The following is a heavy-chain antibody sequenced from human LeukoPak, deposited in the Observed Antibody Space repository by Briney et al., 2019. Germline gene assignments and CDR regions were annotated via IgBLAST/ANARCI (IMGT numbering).Heavy chain of an antibody. CDR1: GFTFGDYA. CDR3: TRDRGVRFLEWSYYYYMDV. V-gene: IGHV3-49*03. Sequence: GGSLRLSCTASGFTFGDYAMSWFRQAPGKGLEWVGFIRSKAYGGTTEYAASVKGRFTISRDDSKSIAYLQMNSLKTEDTAVYYCTRDRGVRFLEWSYYYYMDVWGKGTMVTVSS. CDR2: IRSKAYGGTT. D-gene: IGHD3-3*01. J-gene: IGHJ6*03.